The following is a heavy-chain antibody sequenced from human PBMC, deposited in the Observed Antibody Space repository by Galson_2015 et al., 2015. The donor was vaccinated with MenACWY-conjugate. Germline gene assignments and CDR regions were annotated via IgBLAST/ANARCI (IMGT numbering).Heavy chain of an antibody. CDR3: ARSYVPGSDRKNYYMDG. D-gene: IGHD3-16*01. CDR1: GFTFSSYW. CDR2: VNSDGSGT. Sequence: SLRLSCAASGFTFSSYWMHWVRQAPGKGLVWVSRVNSDGSGTGYADSVKGRFTISRDNAKNMLFLQMNSLKVEDTAVYYCARSYVPGSDRKNYYMDGWVRGTTATVSS. V-gene: IGHV3-74*01. J-gene: IGHJ6*03.